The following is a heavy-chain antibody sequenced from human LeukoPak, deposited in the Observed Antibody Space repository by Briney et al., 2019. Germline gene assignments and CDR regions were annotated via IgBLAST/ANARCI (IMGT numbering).Heavy chain of an antibody. Sequence: PGGSLRLSCVASGFTFTNYGMGWVRQAPGKGLEWVSAISGTGGRTCYAGSAKGRLTISKDDSKNTLYLQMNSLRAEDTAVYYCAKEGGFQLPFDSWGQGTLVTVSS. D-gene: IGHD2-2*01. J-gene: IGHJ4*02. CDR1: GFTFTNYG. CDR3: AKEGGFQLPFDS. CDR2: ISGTGGRT. V-gene: IGHV3-23*01.